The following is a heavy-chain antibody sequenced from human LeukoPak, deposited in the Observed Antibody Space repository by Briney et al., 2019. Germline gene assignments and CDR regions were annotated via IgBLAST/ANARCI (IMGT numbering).Heavy chain of an antibody. J-gene: IGHJ6*03. CDR2: IIPIFGTA. CDR1: GGTFSSYA. D-gene: IGHD6-13*01. V-gene: IGHV1-69*01. Sequence: SVKVSCKASGGTFSSYAISWVRQAPGQGLEWMGGIIPIFGTANYAQKFQGRVTITADESTSTAYMELSSLRSEDTAVYYCARAPEYSSSWYDYYYYYMDVWGKGTTVTISS. CDR3: ARAPEYSSSWYDYYYYYMDV.